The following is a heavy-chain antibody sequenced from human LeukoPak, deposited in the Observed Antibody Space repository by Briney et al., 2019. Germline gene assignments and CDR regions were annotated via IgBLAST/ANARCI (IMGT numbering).Heavy chain of an antibody. J-gene: IGHJ3*02. Sequence: SVTVSRKACGGVFTTHAFSWVRRAPGQGLEWMGGIFPIFGTANYAQKLQGRVTITADESTSTAYMELSSQRSEDTAAYYCARLRRRVTIFGVVIPPDIWGQGTTVTVSS. CDR2: IFPIFGTA. V-gene: IGHV1-69*13. CDR1: GGVFTTHA. CDR3: ARLRRRVTIFGVVIPPDI. D-gene: IGHD3-3*01.